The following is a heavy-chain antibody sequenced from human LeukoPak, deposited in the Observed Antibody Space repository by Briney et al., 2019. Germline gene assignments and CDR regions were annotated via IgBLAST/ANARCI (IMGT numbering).Heavy chain of an antibody. V-gene: IGHV3-7*01. D-gene: IGHD3-10*02. Sequence: GSLRLSCAASGFTFSSYGMSWVRQAPGKGLEWVASINQDESAKYYVDSVKGRFTISRDNAKNSLYLQMNSLRAEDTAVYYCAELGITMIGGVWGKGTTVTISS. CDR2: INQDESAK. J-gene: IGHJ6*04. CDR3: AELGITMIGGV. CDR1: GFTFSSYG.